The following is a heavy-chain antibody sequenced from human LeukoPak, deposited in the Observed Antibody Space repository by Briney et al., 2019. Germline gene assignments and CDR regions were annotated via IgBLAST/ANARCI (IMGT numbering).Heavy chain of an antibody. CDR3: ARGHYYTDMLTNYWVRYFDY. D-gene: IGHD3-9*01. V-gene: IGHV3-33*01. CDR1: GFTFSNYG. J-gene: IGHJ4*02. Sequence: GRSLRLSCAASGFTFSNYGMHWVPQAPGKGLEWVAVVWSDGATENYADSVKGRFTISRDNSKTTLYMQMNSLRSEDTAVYYCARGHYYTDMLTNYWVRYFDYWGQGTLVTVSS. CDR2: VWSDGATE.